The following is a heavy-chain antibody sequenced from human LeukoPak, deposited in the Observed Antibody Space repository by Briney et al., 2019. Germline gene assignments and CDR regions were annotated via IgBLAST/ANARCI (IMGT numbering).Heavy chain of an antibody. CDR1: GGSFSGYY. V-gene: IGHV4-34*01. D-gene: IGHD6-13*01. J-gene: IGHJ5*02. CDR3: ARRFWYDNWFDP. Sequence: TSETLSLTCSVYGGSFSGYYWSWIRQPPGKGLEWIGEINHSGSTNYNPSLKSRVTISVDTSKNQFSLKLSSVTAADTAVYYCARRFWYDNWFDPWGQGTLVTVSS. CDR2: INHSGST.